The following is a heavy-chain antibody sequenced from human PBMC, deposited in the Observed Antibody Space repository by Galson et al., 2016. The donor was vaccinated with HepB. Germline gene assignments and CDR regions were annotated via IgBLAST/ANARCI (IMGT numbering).Heavy chain of an antibody. V-gene: IGHV3-30*18. Sequence: SLRLSCAASGLTFGRYWMSWVRQAPGKGLEWVAVISYDGSDKYYSDSVKGRFTISRDNSNNTLHLQMYSLRADDTAVYYCAKDTSAPAGIDPWGQGALVTVSS. D-gene: IGHD6-13*01. CDR3: AKDTSAPAGIDP. J-gene: IGHJ5*02. CDR2: ISYDGSDK. CDR1: GLTFGRYW.